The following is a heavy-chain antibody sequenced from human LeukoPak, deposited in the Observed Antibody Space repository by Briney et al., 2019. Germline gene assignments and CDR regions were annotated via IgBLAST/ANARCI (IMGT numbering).Heavy chain of an antibody. CDR2: ISSSGSTI. V-gene: IGHV3-48*03. D-gene: IGHD4-23*01. CDR1: GFTFSSYE. Sequence: PGGSLRLSCAASGFTFSSYEMNWVRQAPGKGLEGVSYISSSGSTIYYADSVKGRFTISRDNAKNSLYLQMNSLRAEDTAVYYCARDELGGNHHDYWGQGTLVTVSS. CDR3: ARDELGGNHHDY. J-gene: IGHJ4*02.